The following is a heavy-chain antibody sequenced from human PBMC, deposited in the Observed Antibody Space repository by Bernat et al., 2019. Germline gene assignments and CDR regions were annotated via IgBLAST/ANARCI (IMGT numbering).Heavy chain of an antibody. V-gene: IGHV3-53*01. J-gene: IGHJ4*02. CDR2: IYSGGST. CDR1: GFTVSSNY. CDR3: AKDRQGGYSYGYGVDY. D-gene: IGHD5-18*01. Sequence: EVQLVESGGGLIQPGGSLRLSCAASGFTVSSNYMSWVRQAPGKGLEWVSVIYSGGSTYYADSVKGRFTISRDNSKNTLYLQMNSLRAEDTAVYYCAKDRQGGYSYGYGVDYWGQGTLVTVSS.